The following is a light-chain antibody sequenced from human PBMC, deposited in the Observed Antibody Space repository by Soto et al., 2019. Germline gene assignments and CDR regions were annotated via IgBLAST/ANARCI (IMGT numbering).Light chain of an antibody. Sequence: EIVMTQSPATLSVSPGERATLSCRASQSISITLAWHQQKPGQAPRLLIYGASTRAADIPARFSGSGSGTEFTLTISGLQSEDFAVDYCQQYNNWPRTFGGGTKVEIK. CDR1: QSISIT. J-gene: IGKJ4*01. V-gene: IGKV3-15*01. CDR3: QQYNNWPRT. CDR2: GAS.